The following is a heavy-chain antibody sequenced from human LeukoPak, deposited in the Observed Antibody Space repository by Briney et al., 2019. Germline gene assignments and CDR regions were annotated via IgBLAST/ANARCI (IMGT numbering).Heavy chain of an antibody. CDR1: GGSISSYY. CDR3: ARAPQQWPVDY. Sequence: PSETLSLTCTVSGGSISSYYWSWIRQPPGKGLEWIGYIYYSGSTNYNPSLKSRVTISVDTSKNQFSLKLSSVTAADTAVYYCARAPQQWPVDYWGQGTLVTVSS. J-gene: IGHJ4*02. D-gene: IGHD6-19*01. CDR2: IYYSGST. V-gene: IGHV4-59*01.